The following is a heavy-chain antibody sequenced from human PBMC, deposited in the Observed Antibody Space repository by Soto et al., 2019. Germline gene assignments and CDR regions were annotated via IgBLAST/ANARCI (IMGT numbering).Heavy chain of an antibody. J-gene: IGHJ6*03. V-gene: IGHV1-24*01. CDR3: ARGQGGSYDFWSGYYYYYYYYMDV. CDR2: FDPEDGET. CDR1: GYTLTELS. Sequence: ASVKVSCKVSGYTLTELSMHCVRQAPGKGLEWMGGFDPEDGETIYAQKFQGRVTMTRNTSTNTAYMELSSLRSEDTAVYYCARGQGGSYDFWSGYYYYYYYYMDVWGKGTTVTVSS. D-gene: IGHD3-3*01.